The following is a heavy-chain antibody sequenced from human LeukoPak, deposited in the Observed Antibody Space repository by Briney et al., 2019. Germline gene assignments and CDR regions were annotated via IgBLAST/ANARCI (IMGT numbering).Heavy chain of an antibody. D-gene: IGHD3-3*01. J-gene: IGHJ6*03. CDR2: INYTGST. CDR1: GDSFNTFY. CDR3: ARVLGWSGYYNDHYYYMDV. V-gene: IGHV4-34*01. Sequence: SETLSLTCAVSGDSFNTFYWGWIRQPPGKGLEWIGQINYTGSTDYNPSLKSRVTISIDTSNIQFSLKLRSVTAADTAVYYCARVLGWSGYYNDHYYYMDVWDKGTTLTVCS.